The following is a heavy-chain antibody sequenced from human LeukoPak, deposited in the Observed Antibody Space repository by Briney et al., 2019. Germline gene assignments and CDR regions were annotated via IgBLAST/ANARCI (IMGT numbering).Heavy chain of an antibody. CDR3: ARPTSKLGSFDY. CDR2: IYYSGST. CDR1: GASIGSTTYY. D-gene: IGHD2/OR15-2a*01. J-gene: IGHJ4*02. V-gene: IGHV4-39*01. Sequence: SETLSLTCTVSGASIGSTTYYWGWVRQPPGKGLEWIGSIYYSGSTYYNPSLKSRITISVDTSKNQFSLKMRSVTAADTAVYYCARPTSKLGSFDYWGQGTLVTVSS.